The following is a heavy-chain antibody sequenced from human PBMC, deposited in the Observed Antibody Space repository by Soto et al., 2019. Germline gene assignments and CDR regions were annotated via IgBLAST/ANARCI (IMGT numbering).Heavy chain of an antibody. CDR1: GYNFTTYV. CDR2: INCGSGNT. V-gene: IGHV1-3*01. D-gene: IGHD6-19*01. J-gene: IGHJ4*02. CDR3: ARGYTSGWTFDF. Sequence: QVQLVQSGAEVKQPGASASVSCKACGYNFTTYVVHWLRQAPGQGPEWMGWINCGSGNTVYSQKFQGRVTFTRVTSATTAYMDLNSLTSGDTAVYYCARGYTSGWTFDFWGRGTLVTVSS.